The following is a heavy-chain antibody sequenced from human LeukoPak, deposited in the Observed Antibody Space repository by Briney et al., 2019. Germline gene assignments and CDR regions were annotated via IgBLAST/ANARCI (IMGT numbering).Heavy chain of an antibody. CDR1: GFTFSSYA. D-gene: IGHD1-26*01. J-gene: IGHJ4*02. CDR2: ISGSGGST. Sequence: GGSLRLSCAASGFTFSSYAMSWVRQAPGKGLEWASAISGSGGSTYYADSVKGRFTISRGNSKNTLYLQMNSLRAEDTAVYYCAKDLGGSYYSSYFDYWGQGTLVTVSS. V-gene: IGHV3-23*01. CDR3: AKDLGGSYYSSYFDY.